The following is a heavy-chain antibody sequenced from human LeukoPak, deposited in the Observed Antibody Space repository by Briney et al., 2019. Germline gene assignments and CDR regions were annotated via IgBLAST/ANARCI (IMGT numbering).Heavy chain of an antibody. CDR2: ISGSGGST. CDR1: GFTFSSYA. Sequence: GGSLRLSCAASGFTFSSYAMSWVRQAPGKGLEWVSAISGSGGSTYYADSVKGRFTISRDNSKNTLYLQMNSLRAEDTAVYYCAKDPTSTYYYDSSGYFSIDYWGQGTLVTVSS. V-gene: IGHV3-23*01. D-gene: IGHD3-22*01. J-gene: IGHJ4*02. CDR3: AKDPTSTYYYDSSGYFSIDY.